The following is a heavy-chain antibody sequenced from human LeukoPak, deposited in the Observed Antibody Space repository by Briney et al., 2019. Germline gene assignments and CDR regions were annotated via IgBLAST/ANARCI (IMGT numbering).Heavy chain of an antibody. CDR3: TGQTYSGSYLEFDY. CDR2: IRSKANSYAT. CDR1: GFTFSGSA. J-gene: IGHJ4*02. V-gene: IGHV3-73*01. Sequence: GGSLRLSCAASGFTFSGSAMHWVRQASGKGLEWVGRIRSKANSYATAYAASVKGRFTISRDDSKNTAYLQMNSLKTEDTAVYYCTGQTYSGSYLEFDYWGQGTLVTVSS. D-gene: IGHD1-26*01.